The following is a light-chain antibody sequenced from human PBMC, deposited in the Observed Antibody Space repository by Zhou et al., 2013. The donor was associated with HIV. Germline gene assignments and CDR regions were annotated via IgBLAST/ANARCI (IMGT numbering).Light chain of an antibody. CDR2: AAS. J-gene: IGKJ2*01. CDR3: QQSYSSPYT. Sequence: DIQMTQSPSSLSASVGDRVTITCRASQTINKYLNWYQHKPGKAPKLLIYAASTLQSGAPSRFSGSGSGTDFTLTISSLQPDDFATYSCQQSYSSPYTFGQGTKLDIK. CDR1: QTINKY. V-gene: IGKV1-39*01.